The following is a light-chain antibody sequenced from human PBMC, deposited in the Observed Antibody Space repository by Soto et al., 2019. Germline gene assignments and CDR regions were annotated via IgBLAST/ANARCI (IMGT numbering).Light chain of an antibody. J-gene: IGLJ3*02. CDR1: SSNIGADYD. CDR2: ANS. CDR3: QSYDSSLSAWV. V-gene: IGLV1-40*01. Sequence: QSVLTQPPSVSGAPGQRVAISCTGSSSNIGADYDAHWYQQLPGRAPKLLIFANSNRPSGIPDRFSGSKSGTSASLAITGLQAEDEADYYCQSYDSSLSAWVFGAGTKLTVL.